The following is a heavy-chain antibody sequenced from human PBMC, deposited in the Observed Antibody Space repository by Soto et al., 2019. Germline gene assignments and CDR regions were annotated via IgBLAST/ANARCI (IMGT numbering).Heavy chain of an antibody. V-gene: IGHV1-69*01. CDR1: GGTFSRST. D-gene: IGHD3-22*01. CDR3: ARQFDYERSGYYYAY. Sequence: QVQLVQSGAEVRKPGSSVKLSYKASGGTFSRSTISWVRQAPGQGLEWMGGITPIFGTANYAQNFQGRVAITADESTNTVYMEVSRLRSEDTAIYYCARQFDYERSGYYYAYWGQGTLVTVSS. CDR2: ITPIFGTA. J-gene: IGHJ4*02.